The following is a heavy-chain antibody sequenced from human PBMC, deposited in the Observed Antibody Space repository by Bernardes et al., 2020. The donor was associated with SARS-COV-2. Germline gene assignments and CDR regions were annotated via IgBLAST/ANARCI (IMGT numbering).Heavy chain of an antibody. CDR3: AREYCGGDCYYDDAFDI. V-gene: IGHV3-74*01. CDR2: INSDGSST. CDR1: VFTFSSYW. J-gene: IGHJ3*02. D-gene: IGHD2-21*02. Sequence: GGSLRLSCAASVFTFSSYWMHCVRQAPGKGLVWVSRINSDGSSTSYADSVKGRFTISRDNAKNTLYLQMNSLRAEDTAVYYCAREYCGGDCYYDDAFDIWGQGTMVTVSS.